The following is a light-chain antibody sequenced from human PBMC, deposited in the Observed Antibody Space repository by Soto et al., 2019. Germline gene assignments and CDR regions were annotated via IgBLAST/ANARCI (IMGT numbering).Light chain of an antibody. V-gene: IGKV3-15*01. J-gene: IGKJ2*01. CDR1: QSVSSN. CDR3: QQYNNWPYT. CDR2: GAS. Sequence: EIVMTQSPATLSVSPGERATLSCRASQSVSSNLAWYQQKPGQAPRLLIYGASTRATCIPARFSGSRSGTEFTLTISSLQSEDFAVYYCQQYNNWPYTFGQGTKQEIK.